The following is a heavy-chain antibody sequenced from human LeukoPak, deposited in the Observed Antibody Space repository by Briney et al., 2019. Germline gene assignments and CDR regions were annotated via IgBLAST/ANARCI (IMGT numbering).Heavy chain of an antibody. J-gene: IGHJ4*02. CDR2: ISDSGGST. Sequence: GGSLRLSCAASGFTFSSYVMSWVRQAPGKGLERGSAISDSGGSTYYADSVKGRFTISRDNSNNTLYLQMNSLRAEDTAVYYCAKDREDGYNYYDYWGQGTLVTVSS. V-gene: IGHV3-23*01. D-gene: IGHD5-24*01. CDR3: AKDREDGYNYYDY. CDR1: GFTFSSYV.